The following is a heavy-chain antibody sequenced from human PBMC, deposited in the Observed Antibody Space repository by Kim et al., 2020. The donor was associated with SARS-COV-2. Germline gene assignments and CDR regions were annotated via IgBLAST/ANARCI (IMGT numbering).Heavy chain of an antibody. J-gene: IGHJ4*02. V-gene: IGHV1-69*04. D-gene: IGHD2-15*01. CDR2: IIPILGIA. Sequence: SVKVSCKASGGTFSSYAISWVRQAPGQGLEWMGRIIPILGIANYAQKFQGRVTITADKSTSTAYMELSSLRSEDTAVYYCARGVAATKSGAFDYWGQGTLVTVSS. CDR1: GGTFSSYA. CDR3: ARGVAATKSGAFDY.